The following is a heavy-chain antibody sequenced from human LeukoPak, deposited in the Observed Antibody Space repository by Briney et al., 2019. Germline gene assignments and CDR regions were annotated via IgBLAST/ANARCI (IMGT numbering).Heavy chain of an antibody. CDR1: GVSFSGYY. Sequence: SETLSLTCVVYGVSFSGYYWSWIRQPPGKGLEWIGEVNHSGSTNYNPSLKSRVTISVDTSKNQFSLKLRSVTAADTAVYYCARTRWLQSLFDYWGQGTLVTVSS. CDR2: VNHSGST. CDR3: ARTRWLQSLFDY. J-gene: IGHJ4*02. V-gene: IGHV4-34*01. D-gene: IGHD5-24*01.